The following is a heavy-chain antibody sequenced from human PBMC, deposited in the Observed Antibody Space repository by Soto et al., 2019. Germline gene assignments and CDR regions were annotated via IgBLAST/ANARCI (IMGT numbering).Heavy chain of an antibody. V-gene: IGHV3-30*18. J-gene: IGHJ4*02. Sequence: XGSLRLSCAAAGFTFSSYGMPRVRKAPGKGLEWVAVISYDGSNKYYADSVKGRFTISRDNSKNTLYLQMNSLRAEDTAVYYCAKPLENIVVVVAAFNYWRQGTLVTVSS. CDR1: GFTFSSYG. CDR3: AKPLENIVVVVAAFNY. CDR2: ISYDGSNK. D-gene: IGHD2-15*01.